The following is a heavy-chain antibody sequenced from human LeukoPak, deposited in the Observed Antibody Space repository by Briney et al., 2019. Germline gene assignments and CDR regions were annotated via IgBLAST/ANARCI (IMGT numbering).Heavy chain of an antibody. CDR3: AKIEVRGVIWI. V-gene: IGHV4-38-2*01. J-gene: IGHJ4*02. D-gene: IGHD3-10*01. CDR1: GYSISSGYY. Sequence: SETLSLTCYVSGYSISSGYYWGWVRQPPGKGLEWIGSIYNSGSTSWFHSGSASYNPSLKSRVTISVDTSKYQFSLKLSTLTAADAAVYYCAKIEVRGVIWIWGQGTLVTVSS. CDR2: IYNSGST.